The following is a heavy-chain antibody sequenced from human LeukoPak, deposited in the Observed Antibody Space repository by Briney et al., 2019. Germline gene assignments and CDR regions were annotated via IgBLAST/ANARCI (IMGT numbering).Heavy chain of an antibody. D-gene: IGHD6-6*01. Sequence: GESLKISCKASGYSFTSYWIGWVRQMPEKGLERMGIIYPGDSDTRYSPSFQGQVTISADKSISTAYLQWSSLKASDTAMYYCARLIEYSSSHPYYFDYWGQGTLVTVSS. CDR2: IYPGDSDT. CDR3: ARLIEYSSSHPYYFDY. J-gene: IGHJ4*02. V-gene: IGHV5-51*01. CDR1: GYSFTSYW.